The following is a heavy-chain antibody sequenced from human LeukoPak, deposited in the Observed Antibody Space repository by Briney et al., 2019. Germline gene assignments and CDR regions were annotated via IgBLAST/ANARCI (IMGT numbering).Heavy chain of an antibody. CDR1: GYTLTVLS. CDR2: FDPEDGET. V-gene: IGHV1-24*01. D-gene: IGHD2-2*02. J-gene: IGHJ6*03. Sequence: GASVKVSCKVSGYTLTVLSMHWVRQAPGKGLEWMGGFDPEDGETIYAQKFQGRVTMTEGTSTDTAYMELSSLRSEDTAVYYCATVAAVCSSTSCHNYYYYMDVWGKGTTVTVSS. CDR3: ATVAAVCSSTSCHNYYYYMDV.